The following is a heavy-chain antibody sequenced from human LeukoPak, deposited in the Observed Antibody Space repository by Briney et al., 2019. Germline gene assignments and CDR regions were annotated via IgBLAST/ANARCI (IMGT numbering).Heavy chain of an antibody. CDR3: ARGSSWGEHS. Sequence: PSETLSLTCTVSGGSISSGSYYWSWIRQPAGKGLEWIGRIYTSGSTNYNPSLKSRVTISVDTSKNQFSLKLTSVTAADTAVYYCARGSSWGEHSWGQGILVTVSS. CDR2: IYTSGST. V-gene: IGHV4-61*02. D-gene: IGHD3-16*01. CDR1: GGSISSGSYY. J-gene: IGHJ5*02.